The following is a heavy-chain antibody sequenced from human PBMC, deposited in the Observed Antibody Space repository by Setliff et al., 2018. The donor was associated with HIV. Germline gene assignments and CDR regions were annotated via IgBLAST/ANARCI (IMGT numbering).Heavy chain of an antibody. CDR3: ARYYYGSQTMLDY. Sequence: SETLSLTCAVYGGSFSGYYWSWIRQPPGKGLEWIGEINHSGSTNYNPSLKSRVTISVDTSKNQFSLKLSSVTAADTAVYYCARYYYGSQTMLDYWGQGTLVTVSS. CDR2: INHSGST. V-gene: IGHV4-34*01. D-gene: IGHD3-10*01. CDR1: GGSFSGYY. J-gene: IGHJ4*02.